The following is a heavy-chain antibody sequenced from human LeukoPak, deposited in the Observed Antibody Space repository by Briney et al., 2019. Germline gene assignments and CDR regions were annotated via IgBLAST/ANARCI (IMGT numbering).Heavy chain of an antibody. V-gene: IGHV4-4*02. CDR3: ARDLTSGSGSYDY. J-gene: IGHJ4*02. CDR2: IYHSGST. Sequence: SETLSLTCAVSGGSISSSNWWSWVRQPPGKELEWIGEIYHSGSTNYNPSLKSRVTISVDKSKNQFSLKLSSVTAADTAVYYCARDLTSGSGSYDYWGQGTLVTVSS. D-gene: IGHD3-10*01. CDR1: GGSISSSNW.